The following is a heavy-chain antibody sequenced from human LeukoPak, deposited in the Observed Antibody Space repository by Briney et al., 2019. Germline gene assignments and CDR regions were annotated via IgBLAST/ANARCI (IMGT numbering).Heavy chain of an antibody. D-gene: IGHD6-13*01. CDR2: IQYDGSSQ. J-gene: IGHJ4*02. CDR3: AKESSRWQYFDY. CDR1: GFTFSTYG. Sequence: GGSLRLSCAASGFTFSTYGMHWVRQAPGKGLEWVTFIQYDGSSQHYADSVKGRFTISRDNPKNTLYLQMNSLGAEDTAVYYCAKESSRWQYFDYWGQGTLVTVSS. V-gene: IGHV3-30*02.